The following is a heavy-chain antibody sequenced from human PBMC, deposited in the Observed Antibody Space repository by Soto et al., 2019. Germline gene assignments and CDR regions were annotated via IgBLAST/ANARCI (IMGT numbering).Heavy chain of an antibody. V-gene: IGHV3-30-3*01. Sequence: QVQLVESGGGVVQPGRSLTLSCVASGFTFSNYAMHWVRQAPGKGLEWVAVISYDGSNKYYADSVKGRFTISRDNSKNTLYLQMNSLRAEDTAVYYCARDLRGVIITMGQRGVFDYWGQGTRVTVSS. CDR1: GFTFSNYA. CDR3: ARDLRGVIITMGQRGVFDY. CDR2: ISYDGSNK. J-gene: IGHJ4*02. D-gene: IGHD3-10*01.